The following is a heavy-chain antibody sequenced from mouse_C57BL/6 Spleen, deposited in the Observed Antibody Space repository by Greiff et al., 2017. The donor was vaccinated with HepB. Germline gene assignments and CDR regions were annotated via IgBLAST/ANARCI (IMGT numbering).Heavy chain of an antibody. CDR3: ARPYDYGRFLGAMDY. V-gene: IGHV1-42*01. J-gene: IGHJ4*01. CDR1: GYSFTGYY. CDR2: INPSTGGT. D-gene: IGHD2-4*01. Sequence: VQLQQSGPELVKPGASVKISCKASGYSFTGYYMNWVKQSPEKSLEWIGEINPSTGGTTYNQKFKAKATLTVDESSSTAYMQLKSLTSEDSAVYYCARPYDYGRFLGAMDYWGQGTSVTVSS.